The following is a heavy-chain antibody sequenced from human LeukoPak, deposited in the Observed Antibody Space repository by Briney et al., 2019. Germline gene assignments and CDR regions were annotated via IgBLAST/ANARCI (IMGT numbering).Heavy chain of an antibody. J-gene: IGHJ4*02. CDR2: ISAYNGNT. CDR3: ERGRYDFWSGYSYYFDY. Sequence: ASVKLSCKASGYTVTRYGISWVRQAPGQGLEWMGWISAYNGNTNYAQKLQGRVTMTTDTSTSTAYMELRSLRSDDTAVYYCERGRYDFWSGYSYYFDYWGQGTLVTVSS. CDR1: GYTVTRYG. V-gene: IGHV1-18*01. D-gene: IGHD3-3*01.